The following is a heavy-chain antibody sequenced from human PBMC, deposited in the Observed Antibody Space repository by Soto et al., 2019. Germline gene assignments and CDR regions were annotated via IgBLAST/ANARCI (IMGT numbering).Heavy chain of an antibody. CDR2: IYYSGTT. Sequence: KTSETLSLTCTVSGGSISTYYWNWIRQPPGKGLEWIGYIYYSGTTNYNPSLRSRLTISVDTSKNQFSLKLSSVTAADTAVYYCARAPPLYYYDSSGSGDWFDPWGQGTPVTVSS. CDR3: ARAPPLYYYDSSGSGDWFDP. J-gene: IGHJ5*02. D-gene: IGHD3-22*01. V-gene: IGHV4-59*01. CDR1: GGSISTYY.